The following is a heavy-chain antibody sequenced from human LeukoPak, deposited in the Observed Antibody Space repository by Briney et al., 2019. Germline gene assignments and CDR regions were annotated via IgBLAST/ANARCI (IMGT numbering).Heavy chain of an antibody. CDR3: ARGDSSRSYPDY. CDR1: GGSISSYY. V-gene: IGHV4-59*01. Sequence: SETLSLTCTVSGGSISSYYWSWIRQLPGKELEWIGYVFYIGSTYYNPSLKSRVTISLDTSKNQFSLRLTSVTAADTAVYFCARGDSSRSYPDYWGQGILVTVSS. CDR2: VFYIGST. J-gene: IGHJ4*02. D-gene: IGHD1-26*01.